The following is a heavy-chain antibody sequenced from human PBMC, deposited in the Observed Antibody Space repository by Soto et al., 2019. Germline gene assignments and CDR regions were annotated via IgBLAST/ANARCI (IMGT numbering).Heavy chain of an antibody. CDR1: GYAISSGYY. CDR2: IYHSGST. Sequence: SETLSLTCAVSGYAISSGYYWGWIRQPPGKGLEWIGSIYHSGSTYYNPSLKSRVTISVDTSKNQFSLKLSSVTAADTAVYYCARALGNGIAVAADYWGQGTLVTVSS. J-gene: IGHJ4*02. V-gene: IGHV4-38-2*01. CDR3: ARALGNGIAVAADY. D-gene: IGHD6-19*01.